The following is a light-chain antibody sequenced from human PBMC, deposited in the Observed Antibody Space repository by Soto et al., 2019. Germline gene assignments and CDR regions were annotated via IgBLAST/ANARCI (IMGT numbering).Light chain of an antibody. CDR3: QQYNNWPQT. CDR2: GTS. Sequence: EIALTQSPGTLSLSPGERSTLSCNTSQSVISSYLAWYQQKSGQAPRLLIYGTSSRATGIPARFSGSGSGTEFTLTISSLQSEDFAVYYCQQYNNWPQTFGQGTKVDIK. V-gene: IGKV3D-15*01. J-gene: IGKJ1*01. CDR1: QSVISS.